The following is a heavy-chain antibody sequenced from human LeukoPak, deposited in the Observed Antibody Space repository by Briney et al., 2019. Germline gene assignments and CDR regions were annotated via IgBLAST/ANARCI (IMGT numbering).Heavy chain of an antibody. CDR2: IWYDGSNK. CDR1: GFTFSSYG. D-gene: IGHD6-13*01. V-gene: IGHV3-33*01. Sequence: SGGSLRLSCAASGFTFSSYGMHWVRQAPGKGLEWVAVIWYDGSNKYYADSVKGRFTISRDNSKNTLYLQMNSLRAEDTAVYYCARDGGQLVRYYFDYWGQGALVTVSS. CDR3: ARDGGQLVRYYFDY. J-gene: IGHJ4*02.